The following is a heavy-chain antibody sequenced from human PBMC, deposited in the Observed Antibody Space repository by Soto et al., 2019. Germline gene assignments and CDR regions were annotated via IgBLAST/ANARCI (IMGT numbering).Heavy chain of an antibody. Sequence: QVQLGQSGAEVKQPGSSVKVSCMAAGGTFNTFPISWVRQAPGQGLEWIGGIIPIFETANYAQRLQDRLTITADESTRTAYMELSRLTSDDTAIYFCATSTSSSWQNDYWGLGTRVVVSS. CDR3: ATSTSSSWQNDY. D-gene: IGHD6-13*01. CDR1: GGTFNTFP. V-gene: IGHV1-69*01. J-gene: IGHJ4*02. CDR2: IIPIFETA.